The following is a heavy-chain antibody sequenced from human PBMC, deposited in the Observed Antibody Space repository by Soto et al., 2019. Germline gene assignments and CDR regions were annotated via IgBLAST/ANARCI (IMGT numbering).Heavy chain of an antibody. CDR1: GFTFSSYA. J-gene: IGHJ4*02. Sequence: GGSLRLSCAASGFTFSSYAMSWVRQAPGKGLEWVSAISGSGGSTYYAESVKGRFTISRDNSKNTLYLQMNSLRAEDTAVYYCAKARGSSTPAPGSYWGQGTLVTVSS. D-gene: IGHD2-2*01. CDR2: ISGSGGST. V-gene: IGHV3-23*01. CDR3: AKARGSSTPAPGSY.